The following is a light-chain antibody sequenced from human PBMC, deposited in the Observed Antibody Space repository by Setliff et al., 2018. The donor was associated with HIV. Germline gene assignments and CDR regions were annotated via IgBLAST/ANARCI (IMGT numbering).Light chain of an antibody. Sequence: QSVLAQPASVSGSPAQSITISCTGSSSDIGDYESVSWYQQHPGEVPKLIIYDVTKRPSGISNRFSASKSGNTASLTISGLQAEDEARYYCSSYAASDTWIFGGGTKVTVL. CDR3: SSYAASDTWI. CDR2: DVT. V-gene: IGLV2-23*02. CDR1: SSDIGDYES. J-gene: IGLJ2*01.